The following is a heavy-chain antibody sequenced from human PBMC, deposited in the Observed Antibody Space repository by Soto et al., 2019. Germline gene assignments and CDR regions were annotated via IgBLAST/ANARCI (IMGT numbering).Heavy chain of an antibody. V-gene: IGHV3-23*01. CDR2: ISGSGDST. D-gene: IGHD2-2*01. CDR1: GFTFNNYV. Sequence: GGSLRLSCAASGFTFNNYVVSWVRQAPGKGLEWVSSISGSGDSTYYADSVKGRFTISRDNSKNTLYLQMSSPSAEDRAVYYCAEGRKYCSSSSCYNWLDSWGQGTPVTVS. CDR3: AEGRKYCSSSSCYNWLDS. J-gene: IGHJ5*01.